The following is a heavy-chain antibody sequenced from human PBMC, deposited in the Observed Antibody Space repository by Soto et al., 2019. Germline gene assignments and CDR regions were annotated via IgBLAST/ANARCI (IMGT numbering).Heavy chain of an antibody. J-gene: IGHJ4*02. CDR2: ISSSSSTI. D-gene: IGHD6-13*01. Sequence: EVQLVESGGGLVQPGGSLRLSCAASGFTFSSYSMNWVRQAPGKGLEWVSYISSSSSTIYYADSVKGRFTISRDNAKNSLYLQMTSLRAEDTAVYYCARAAAGPPRDWGQGTLVTVSS. CDR3: ARAAAGPPRD. CDR1: GFTFSSYS. V-gene: IGHV3-48*01.